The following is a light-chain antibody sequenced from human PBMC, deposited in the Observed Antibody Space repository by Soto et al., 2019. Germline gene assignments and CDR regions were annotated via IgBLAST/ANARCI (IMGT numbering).Light chain of an antibody. CDR3: QQSYSTPDT. Sequence: DIEMTQSPSSLSTSVGDRVTMTCRASQSISSYLNWYQQEPGKAPKLLIYAASSLQSGVPSRFSGSXSWTDFTLTISSLQXXXFATYYCQQSYSTPDTFGGGTKVEIK. CDR1: QSISSY. CDR2: AAS. V-gene: IGKV1-39*01. J-gene: IGKJ4*01.